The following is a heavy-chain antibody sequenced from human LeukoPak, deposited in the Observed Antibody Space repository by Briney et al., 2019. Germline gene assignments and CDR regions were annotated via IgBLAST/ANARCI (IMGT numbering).Heavy chain of an antibody. D-gene: IGHD1/OR15-1a*01. V-gene: IGHV1-2*02. CDR2: LRGDTGDT. CDR1: VYLVIDYY. CDR3: ARVRNNACDY. J-gene: IGHJ4*02. Sequence: GASVTVSFKTSVYLVIDYYMHWVRQAPGQGLEWMGWLRGDTGDTDSPQKFKGRVTMTRDTATNTAYMQLSRLTYDDTAIYFCARVRNNACDYWGQGTLVTVSS.